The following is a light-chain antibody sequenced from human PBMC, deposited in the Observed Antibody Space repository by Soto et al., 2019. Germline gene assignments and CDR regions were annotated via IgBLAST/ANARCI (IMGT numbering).Light chain of an antibody. V-gene: IGKV3-20*01. CDR3: QQYGSTPWT. J-gene: IGKJ1*01. CDR2: GAS. CDR1: QYVSRF. Sequence: EIVLTQSPATLSLSPGERATLSCRASQYVSRFLAWYPQKAGQAPRVPIYGASSRATGIPDRFSGSVSWTDFTLTISSLEPEDFAVYYCQQYGSTPWTFGQGTKVDIK.